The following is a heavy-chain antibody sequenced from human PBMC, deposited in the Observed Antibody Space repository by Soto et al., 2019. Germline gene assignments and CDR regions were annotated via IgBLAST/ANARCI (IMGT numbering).Heavy chain of an antibody. Sequence: ASVKVSCKASGYTFTSYGISWVRQAPGQGLEWMGWISAYNGNTSYAQKLQGRVTMTTDTSTSTAYMELRSLRSDDTAVYYCARVAPLRNYGDPLDDYWGQGTLVTVSS. D-gene: IGHD4-17*01. CDR1: GYTFTSYG. CDR2: ISAYNGNT. CDR3: ARVAPLRNYGDPLDDY. V-gene: IGHV1-18*01. J-gene: IGHJ4*02.